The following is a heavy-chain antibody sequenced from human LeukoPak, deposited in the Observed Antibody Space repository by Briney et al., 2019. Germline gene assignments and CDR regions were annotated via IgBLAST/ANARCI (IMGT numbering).Heavy chain of an antibody. CDR2: IYSGGST. CDR1: GFTFSSYA. CDR3: ARYVHAQAAVAPYFDY. J-gene: IGHJ4*02. V-gene: IGHV3-66*01. D-gene: IGHD6-19*01. Sequence: GGSLRLSCAASGFTFSSYAMSWVRLAPGKGLEWVSVIYSGGSTYYADSVRGRFTISRDNSKNTLHLQMNSLRAEDTAVYYCARYVHAQAAVAPYFDYWGQGTLVTVSS.